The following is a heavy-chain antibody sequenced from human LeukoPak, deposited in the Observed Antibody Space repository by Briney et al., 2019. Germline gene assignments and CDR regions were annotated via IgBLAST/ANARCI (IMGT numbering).Heavy chain of an antibody. V-gene: IGHV3-48*01. J-gene: IGHJ4*02. CDR2: ISSRTSTI. CDR1: GFTFSSYS. CDR3: ARDFGDNYYDSSGYYY. Sequence: GGSLRLSCAASGFTFSSYSMNWVRQVPGKGLEWVSYISSRTSTIYYADSVKGRFTISRDNAKNSLYLQMNSLRAEDTAVYYCARDFGDNYYDSSGYYYWGQGILVTVSS. D-gene: IGHD3-22*01.